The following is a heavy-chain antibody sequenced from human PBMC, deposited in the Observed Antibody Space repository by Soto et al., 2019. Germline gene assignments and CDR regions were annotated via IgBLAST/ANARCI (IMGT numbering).Heavy chain of an antibody. V-gene: IGHV3-21*01. J-gene: IGHJ6*04. Sequence: EVQLVESGGGLVKPGGSLRLSCAVSGFTFSDFDMTWVRQAPGKGLEWVSSITSNSVYVYYADSLKGRFTISRDNAKSSLYLKMNSRRADDTAVYYWARDLSGGNFYYHGRDVGGKGTTVTVSS. CDR1: GFTFSDFD. D-gene: IGHD1-26*01. CDR3: ARDLSGGNFYYHGRDV. CDR2: ITSNSVYV.